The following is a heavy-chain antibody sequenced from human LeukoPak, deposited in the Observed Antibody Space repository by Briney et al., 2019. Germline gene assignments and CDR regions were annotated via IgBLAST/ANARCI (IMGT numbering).Heavy chain of an antibody. CDR3: AREGEATYYYDSSGYYYLPDY. V-gene: IGHV3-30*04. D-gene: IGHD3-22*01. CDR2: ISYDGSNK. Sequence: GRSLRLSCAASGFTFSSYAMHWVRQAPGKGPEWVAVISYDGSNKYYADSVKGRFTISRDNSKNTLYLQMNSLRAEDTAVYYCAREGEATYYYDSSGYYYLPDYWGQGTLVTVSS. CDR1: GFTFSSYA. J-gene: IGHJ4*02.